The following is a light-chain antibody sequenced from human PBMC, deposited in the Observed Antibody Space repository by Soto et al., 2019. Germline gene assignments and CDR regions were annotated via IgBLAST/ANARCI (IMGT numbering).Light chain of an antibody. V-gene: IGLV2-14*03. CDR1: SSDVGGSNY. CDR3: GSYSSSSTLYV. J-gene: IGLJ1*01. CDR2: DVS. Sequence: QSALTQPASVSGSPGQSITISCTGTSSDVGGSNYVSWYQQHPGKAPKLMIYDVSNRPSWVSNRFSGSKSGNTASLTISGLQADDEADYYCGSYSSSSTLYVFGTGTKVTVL.